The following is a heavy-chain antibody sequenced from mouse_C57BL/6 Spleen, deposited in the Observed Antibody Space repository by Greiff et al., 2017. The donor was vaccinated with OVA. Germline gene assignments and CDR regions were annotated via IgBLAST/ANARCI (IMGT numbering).Heavy chain of an antibody. CDR2: INPNNGGT. CDR1: GYTFTDYY. CDR3: ARERGSNWVYFDY. V-gene: IGHV1-26*01. D-gene: IGHD4-1*01. Sequence: EVQLQQSGPELVKPGASVKISCKASGYTFTDYYMNWVKQSHGQSLEWIGDINPNNGGTSYNQKFKGKATLTVDKSSSTAYMELRSLTSEDSAVYYCARERGSNWVYFDYWGQGTTLTVSS. J-gene: IGHJ2*01.